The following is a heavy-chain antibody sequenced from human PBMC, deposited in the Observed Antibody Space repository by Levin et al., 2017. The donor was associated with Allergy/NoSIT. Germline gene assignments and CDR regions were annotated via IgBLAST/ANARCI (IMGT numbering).Heavy chain of an antibody. J-gene: IGHJ4*02. CDR1: GFTFINYD. CDR3: TRAQGSYSGFNY. CDR2: ISYDGSRK. Sequence: SCAASGFTFINYDMHWVRQAPGKGLDWVTFISYDGSRKSYADSVKGRFTISRDNSKNTIYLETNSLRADDTAVYYCTRAQGSYSGFNYWGQGALVAVSP. V-gene: IGHV3-30*04. D-gene: IGHD1-26*01.